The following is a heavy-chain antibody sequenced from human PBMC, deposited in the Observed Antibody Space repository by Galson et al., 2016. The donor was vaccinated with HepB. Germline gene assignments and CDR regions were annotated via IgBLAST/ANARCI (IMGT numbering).Heavy chain of an antibody. D-gene: IGHD6-19*01. CDR2: INKDGSDK. J-gene: IGHJ4*02. CDR1: GFTFSSCG. V-gene: IGHV3-7*04. Sequence: SLRLSCAASGFTFSSCGLSWVRQAPGKGLEWVANINKDGSDKYYVDSVKGRFTISRDNPKNSLYLQMNSLRADDTAVYYCAKVSTSIIAVARRPHFDYWGQGTLVTVSS. CDR3: AKVSTSIIAVARRPHFDY.